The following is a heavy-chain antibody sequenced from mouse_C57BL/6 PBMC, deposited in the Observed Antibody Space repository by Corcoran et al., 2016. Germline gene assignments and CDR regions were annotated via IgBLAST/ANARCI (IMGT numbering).Heavy chain of an antibody. D-gene: IGHD1-1*01. CDR3: ARGSSYAWFAY. J-gene: IGHJ3*01. Sequence: QVQLQQSGAELVRPGTSVKMSCKASGYTFTNYWIGWAKQRPGHGLEWIGDIYPGGGYTNYNEKFKGKATLTADKSSSTDYMQFSSLTSEDSAIYYCARGSSYAWFAYWGQGTLVTVSA. V-gene: IGHV1-63*01. CDR2: IYPGGGYT. CDR1: GYTFTNYW.